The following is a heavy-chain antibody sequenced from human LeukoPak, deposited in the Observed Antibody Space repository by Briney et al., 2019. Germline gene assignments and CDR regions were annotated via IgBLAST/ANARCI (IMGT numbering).Heavy chain of an antibody. D-gene: IGHD6-13*01. V-gene: IGHV1-2*02. Sequence: ASVKVSCKASGYTLTGYYMHWVRQAPGQGLEWMGWINPNSGGTNYAQKFQGRVTMTRDTSISTAYMELSRLRSDDTAVYYCARGGYSSSWYGFNAFDIWGQGTMVTVSS. CDR3: ARGGYSSSWYGFNAFDI. CDR2: INPNSGGT. J-gene: IGHJ3*02. CDR1: GYTLTGYY.